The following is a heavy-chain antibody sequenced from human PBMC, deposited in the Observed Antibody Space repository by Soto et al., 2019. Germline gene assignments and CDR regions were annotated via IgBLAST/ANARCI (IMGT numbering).Heavy chain of an antibody. CDR1: GFTFSSYS. CDR3: ARAIGSSCYGSNGYYFDY. Sequence: EVQLVESGGGLVKPGGSLRLSCAASGFTFSSYSMNWVRQAPGKGLEWVSSISSSSSYIYYADSVKGRVTISRDNAKNSLYLQMNSLRAEETAVYYFARAIGSSCYGSNGYYFDYWGQGTLVTVSS. J-gene: IGHJ4*02. V-gene: IGHV3-21*01. D-gene: IGHD6-13*01. CDR2: ISSSSSYI.